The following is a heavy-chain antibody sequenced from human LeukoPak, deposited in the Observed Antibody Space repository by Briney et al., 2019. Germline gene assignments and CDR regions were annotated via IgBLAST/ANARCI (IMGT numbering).Heavy chain of an antibody. CDR1: GFTFSSYA. V-gene: IGHV3-64D*06. D-gene: IGHD3-22*01. Sequence: GGSLRLSCSASGFTFSSYAMLWVRQAPGKGLEYVSTISSNGGSTYYADSVKGRFTISRDNSKNTLYLQMSSLRAEDTAVYYCVKGGIVVLISVFDIWGQGTMVTVSS. J-gene: IGHJ3*02. CDR3: VKGGIVVLISVFDI. CDR2: ISSNGGST.